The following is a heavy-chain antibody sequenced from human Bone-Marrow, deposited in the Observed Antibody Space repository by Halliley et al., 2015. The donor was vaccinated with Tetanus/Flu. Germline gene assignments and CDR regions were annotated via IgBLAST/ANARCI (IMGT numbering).Heavy chain of an antibody. V-gene: IGHV3-53*01. CDR2: IYSGGTT. CDR3: ARDGNGGGY. D-gene: IGHD2-8*01. J-gene: IGHJ4*02. Sequence: PGKGLGWVSLIYSGGTTRYADSVKGRFTISRDSSKNTLYLQMDSLRAEDTAVYYCARDGNGGGYWGQGTLVTVSS.